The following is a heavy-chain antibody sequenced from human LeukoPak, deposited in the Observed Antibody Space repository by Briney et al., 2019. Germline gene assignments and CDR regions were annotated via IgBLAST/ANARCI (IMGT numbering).Heavy chain of an antibody. CDR3: ARGRGYSYGTHFDY. CDR2: INWNGGST. J-gene: IGHJ4*02. Sequence: PGGSLRPSCAASGFTFDDYGMSWVRQAPGKGLEWVSGINWNGGSTGYADSVKGRFTISRDNAKNSLYLQMNSLRAEDTALYYCARGRGYSYGTHFDYWGQGTLVTVSS. CDR1: GFTFDDYG. D-gene: IGHD5-18*01. V-gene: IGHV3-20*04.